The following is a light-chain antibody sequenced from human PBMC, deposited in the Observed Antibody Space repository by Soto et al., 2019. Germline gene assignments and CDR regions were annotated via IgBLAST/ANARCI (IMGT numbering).Light chain of an antibody. CDR3: EQRSNWPSMNT. Sequence: EIVLTQSPATLSLSPGERATLSCRASQSVSNYLAWYQQKPGQAPRLLIYAASNRATGIPVRFRGNGSGTDVTLTISSLEPEDSAVYDCEQRSNWPSMNTFGQGTKLEI. J-gene: IGKJ2*01. CDR1: QSVSNY. V-gene: IGKV3-11*01. CDR2: AAS.